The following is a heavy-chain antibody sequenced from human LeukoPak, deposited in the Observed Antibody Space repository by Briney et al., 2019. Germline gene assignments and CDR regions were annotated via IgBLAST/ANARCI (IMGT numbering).Heavy chain of an antibody. J-gene: IGHJ4*02. D-gene: IGHD3-16*01. V-gene: IGHV3-23*01. CDR2: VNNRDST. CDR3: AKSAETYTNDHYFDF. Sequence: GGSLRLSCAASGFTFSNYGLTWVRQAPGKGLEWVSGVNNRDSTYYIDSVRGRFTISRDISKNTLYLQMNGLRVEDAAVYYCAKSAETYTNDHYFDFRGQGTLVTVSS. CDR1: GFTFSNYG.